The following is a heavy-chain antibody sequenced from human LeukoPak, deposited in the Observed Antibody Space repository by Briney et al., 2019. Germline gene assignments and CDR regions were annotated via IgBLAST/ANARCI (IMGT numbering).Heavy chain of an antibody. D-gene: IGHD2-15*01. Sequence: GGSLRLSCAASGFTFSSYDMHWVRQATGKGLDWVSAIGTAGDPYYPGSVKGRFTISRENAKNSLYLQMNSLRAGDTAVYYCARGGYCSGGSCFSYYYGMDVWGQGTTVTVSS. J-gene: IGHJ6*02. CDR3: ARGGYCSGGSCFSYYYGMDV. CDR2: IGTAGDP. V-gene: IGHV3-13*05. CDR1: GFTFSSYD.